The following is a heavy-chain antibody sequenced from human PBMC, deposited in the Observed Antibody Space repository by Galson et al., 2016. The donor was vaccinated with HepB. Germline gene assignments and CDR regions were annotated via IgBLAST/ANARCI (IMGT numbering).Heavy chain of an antibody. V-gene: IGHV1-2*04. CDR2: LSANSGAT. CDR1: GDTFTGYY. Sequence: SVKVSCKASGDTFTGYYIHWVRQAPGQGLEWMAWLSANSGATNYAQKFQGWVTMTRDTSISTAYMELTSLTSDATAIYYCATSTGYRSGWGAFDILGQGTMVTVSS. J-gene: IGHJ3*02. D-gene: IGHD6-25*01. CDR3: ATSTGYRSGWGAFDI.